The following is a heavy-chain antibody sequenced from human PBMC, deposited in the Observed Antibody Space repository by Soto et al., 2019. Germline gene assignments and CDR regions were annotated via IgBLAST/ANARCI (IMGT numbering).Heavy chain of an antibody. Sequence: QVQLVQSGAEVKKPGSSVKVSCKASGGTFSSYAISWVRQAPGQGLEWMGGIIPIFGTANYAQKFQGRVTITADESTSTAYMELRSLRSEDTAVYYRARESRYCSGGSCYFLPGIDYWGQGPLVTVSS. CDR2: IIPIFGTA. V-gene: IGHV1-69*12. CDR1: GGTFSSYA. D-gene: IGHD2-15*01. CDR3: ARESRYCSGGSCYFLPGIDY. J-gene: IGHJ4*02.